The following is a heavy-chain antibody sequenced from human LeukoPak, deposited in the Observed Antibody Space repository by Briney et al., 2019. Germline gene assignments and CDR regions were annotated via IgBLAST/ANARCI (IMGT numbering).Heavy chain of an antibody. CDR3: ARALSVRYSSGWYFSGYYYYMDV. J-gene: IGHJ6*03. D-gene: IGHD6-19*01. Sequence: GSSVKVSCKASGGTFSSYAISWVRQAPGQGLEWMGGIIPIFGTANYAQRFQGRVTTTADKSTSTAYMELSSLRSEDTAVYYCARALSVRYSSGWYFSGYYYYMDVWGKGTTVTVSS. CDR1: GGTFSSYA. CDR2: IIPIFGTA. V-gene: IGHV1-69*06.